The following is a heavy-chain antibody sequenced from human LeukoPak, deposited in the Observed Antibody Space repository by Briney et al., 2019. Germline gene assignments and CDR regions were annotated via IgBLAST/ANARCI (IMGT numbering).Heavy chain of an antibody. CDR2: INPNSGGT. J-gene: IGHJ4*02. D-gene: IGHD3-22*01. CDR3: AGSYYDSSGYLH. CDR1: GYTFTGYY. Sequence: GASVKVSCKASGYTFTGYYMHWVRQAPGQGLEWVGRINPNSGGTNYAQKFQGRVTMTRDTSISTAYMELSRLRSDDTAVYYCAGSYYDSSGYLHWGQGTLVTVSS. V-gene: IGHV1-2*06.